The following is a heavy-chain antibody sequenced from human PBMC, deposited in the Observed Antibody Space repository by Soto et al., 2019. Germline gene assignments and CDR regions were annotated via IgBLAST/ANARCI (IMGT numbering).Heavy chain of an antibody. Sequence: PVGSLRLSCAASGFTFSSYSMNWVRQAPGKGLEWVSYISSSGGNIYYADSVKGRFTISRDNAKNSLYLQMNNLRDEDTAVYYCARDPDRADIVVVVAAEDDAFDIWGQGTMVTVSS. D-gene: IGHD2-15*01. J-gene: IGHJ3*02. CDR2: ISSSGGNI. CDR3: ARDPDRADIVVVVAAEDDAFDI. CDR1: GFTFSSYS. V-gene: IGHV3-48*02.